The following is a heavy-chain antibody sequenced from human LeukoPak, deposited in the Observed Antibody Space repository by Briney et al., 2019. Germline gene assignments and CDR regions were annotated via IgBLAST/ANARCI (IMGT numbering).Heavy chain of an antibody. CDR3: ARQYKLNLIPPDY. D-gene: IGHD2-2*01. CDR1: GYSFTSYW. CDR2: IYPGDPDT. J-gene: IGHJ4*02. V-gene: IGHV5-51*01. Sequence: GESLKISCKGSGYSFTSYWIGWVRQMPGKGLEWMGIIYPGDPDTRYSPSFQGQVTISADKSISTAYLQWSSLKAPDTAMYYCARQYKLNLIPPDYWGQGTLVTVSS.